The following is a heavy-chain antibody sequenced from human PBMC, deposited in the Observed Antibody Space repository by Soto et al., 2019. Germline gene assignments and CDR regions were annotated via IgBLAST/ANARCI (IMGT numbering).Heavy chain of an antibody. CDR1: GFTFSSYA. V-gene: IGHV3-23*01. J-gene: IGHJ6*02. CDR3: ARVGVGYCSGGSCDYGKDV. Sequence: LRLSCAASGFTFSSYAMSWVRQAPGKGLEWVSAISGSGGSTYYADSVKGRFTISRDNSKNTLYLQMNSLRAEDTAVYYCARVGVGYCSGGSCDYGKDVWDQGTTVTVSS. CDR2: ISGSGGST. D-gene: IGHD2-15*01.